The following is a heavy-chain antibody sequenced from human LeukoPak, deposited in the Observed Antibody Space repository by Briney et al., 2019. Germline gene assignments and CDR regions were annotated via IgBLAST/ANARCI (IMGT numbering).Heavy chain of an antibody. CDR2: IYYTGST. V-gene: IGHV4-39*01. CDR1: GGSISSSSYY. D-gene: IGHD4-23*01. Sequence: PSETLSLTCTVSGGSISSSSYYWGWIRQPPGTGQEWIGSIYYTGSTYYNPSLKSRVTISVDTSKNQFSLKLGSVTAADTAVYYCARQAGGNPVQFDHWRQATLVTVSS. CDR3: ARQAGGNPVQFDH. J-gene: IGHJ4*02.